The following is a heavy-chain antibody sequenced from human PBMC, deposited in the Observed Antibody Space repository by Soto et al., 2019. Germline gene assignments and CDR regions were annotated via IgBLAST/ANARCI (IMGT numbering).Heavy chain of an antibody. V-gene: IGHV3-23*01. Sequence: GGSLRLSCAASGFTFSSYAMSWVRQAPGKGLEWVSAISGSGGSTYYADSVKGRFTISRDNAKNSLYLQMNSLRAEDTAVYYCARALARPFDYWGQGTLVTVSS. CDR2: ISGSGGST. J-gene: IGHJ4*02. CDR1: GFTFSSYA. CDR3: ARALARPFDY.